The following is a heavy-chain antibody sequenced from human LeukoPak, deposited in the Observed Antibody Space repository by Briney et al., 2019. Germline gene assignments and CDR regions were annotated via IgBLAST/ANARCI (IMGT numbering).Heavy chain of an antibody. D-gene: IGHD2-15*01. CDR3: ARGRYCSADICSGGDAFDI. CDR2: IYTRGRT. J-gene: IGHJ3*02. V-gene: IGHV4-4*07. CDR1: VGAITNFY. Sequence: SETLSPTCAVSVGAITNFYWSWIRQPAGEGLEWIGRIYTRGRTNYNPSLKSRVTMSVDTSKNQFSLKLSSVTAADTAVYYCARGRYCSADICSGGDAFDIWGQGTMVSVSS.